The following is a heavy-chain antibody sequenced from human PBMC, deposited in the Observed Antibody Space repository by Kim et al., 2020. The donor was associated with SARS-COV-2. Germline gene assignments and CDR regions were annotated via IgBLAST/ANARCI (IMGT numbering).Heavy chain of an antibody. D-gene: IGHD1-7*01. CDR3: AAAGATGVTGTMDY. CDR2: IVVGSGNT. Sequence: SVKVSCKASGFTFTSSAVQWVRQARGQRLEWIGWIVVGSGNTNYAQKFQERVTITRDMSTSTAYMELSSLRSEDTAVYYCAAAGATGVTGTMDYWGQGTLVTVSS. CDR1: GFTFTSSA. J-gene: IGHJ4*02. V-gene: IGHV1-58*01.